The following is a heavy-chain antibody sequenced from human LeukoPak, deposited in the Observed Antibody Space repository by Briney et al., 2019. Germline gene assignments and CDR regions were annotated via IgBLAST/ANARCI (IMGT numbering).Heavy chain of an antibody. CDR1: GLVFNNAW. CDR2: VKCRADGGTT. V-gene: IGHV3-15*01. CDR3: ATEGFYFDDSGYSPFDH. Sequence: GGSLRLSCAASGLVFNNAWMSWVRQSPGKGLEWVGRVKCRADGGTTDYAAPVKGRFTISRDDSKNTLYLQMDSLKTEDTAVYYCATEGFYFDDSGYSPFDHWGQGALVTVSS. D-gene: IGHD3-22*01. J-gene: IGHJ4*02.